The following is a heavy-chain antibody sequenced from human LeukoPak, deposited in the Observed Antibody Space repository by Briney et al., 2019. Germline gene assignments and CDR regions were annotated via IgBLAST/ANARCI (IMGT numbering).Heavy chain of an antibody. CDR1: GFTFDDYG. Sequence: GGSLRLSCAASGFTFDDYGMSWVRQAPGKGLEWVANIKQDGSEKYYVDSVKGRFTISRDNAKNSLYLQMNSLRDEDTALHYCTRARSDVAGLAYWGQGTLVTVSS. CDR2: IKQDGSEK. D-gene: IGHD6-19*01. V-gene: IGHV3-7*01. CDR3: TRARSDVAGLAY. J-gene: IGHJ4*02.